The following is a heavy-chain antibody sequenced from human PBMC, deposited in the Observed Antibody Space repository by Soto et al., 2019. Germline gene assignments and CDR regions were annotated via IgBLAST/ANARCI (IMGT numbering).Heavy chain of an antibody. V-gene: IGHV4-4*07. Sequence: QVQQLESGPGLVKPWDTLSLTCTVSGAYISDFSWSWIRQPAGTGLEWIGRITVNGNTQYNPSFRSRVTMSMDTSRNQFSLNLQSATAADTALYYCARERGENWTYEAHWGQGTLVTVSS. D-gene: IGHD1-7*01. J-gene: IGHJ1*01. CDR1: GAYISDFS. CDR3: ARERGENWTYEAH. CDR2: ITVNGNT.